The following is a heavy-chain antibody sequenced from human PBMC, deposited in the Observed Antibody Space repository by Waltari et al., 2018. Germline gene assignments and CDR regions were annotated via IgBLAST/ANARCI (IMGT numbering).Heavy chain of an antibody. J-gene: IGHJ2*01. CDR2: IYSRGST. CDR1: VFTVSRNY. CDR3: ARVPDSNWYLDL. Sequence: EVQLVESGGGLIPPGGSLRLPCAAFVFTVSRNYMSWVRQAPGKGLEWVSVIYSRGSTDYAASVKGRFTISRDNSKNTVYLQMNSLRAEDTAVYYCARVPDSNWYLDLWGRGTLVTVSS. V-gene: IGHV3-53*01. D-gene: IGHD2-15*01.